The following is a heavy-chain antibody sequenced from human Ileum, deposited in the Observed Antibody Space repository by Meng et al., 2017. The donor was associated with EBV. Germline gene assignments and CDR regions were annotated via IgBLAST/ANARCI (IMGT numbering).Heavy chain of an antibody. CDR3: ARNSESGSYIDY. CDR2: IYYSGTT. Sequence: QVQLQESGPELVKPSDPLSLTFAVSGYSSSTTNWWGWIRQPPGKGLEWIGHIYYSGTTYNNPSLKSRATMSIDPSKNQFSLKLSSVTAVDTAVYYCARNSESGSYIDYWGLGTLVTVSS. D-gene: IGHD1-26*01. CDR1: GYSSSTTNW. V-gene: IGHV4-28*01. J-gene: IGHJ4*02.